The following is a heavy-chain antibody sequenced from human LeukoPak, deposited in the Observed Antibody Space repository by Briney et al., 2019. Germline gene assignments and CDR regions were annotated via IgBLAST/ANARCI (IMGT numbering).Heavy chain of an antibody. V-gene: IGHV3-21*01. CDR1: GFTFSSQS. Sequence: PGGSLRLSCAASGFTFSSQSMNWVRQAPGKGLEWVSSISSRTTYIYYADSVKGRFTISRDNAKNSLNLQMNSLRAEDTAVYYCARDGNIAACDYWGQGTLVTVSS. D-gene: IGHD6-25*01. J-gene: IGHJ4*02. CDR2: ISSRTTYI. CDR3: ARDGNIAACDY.